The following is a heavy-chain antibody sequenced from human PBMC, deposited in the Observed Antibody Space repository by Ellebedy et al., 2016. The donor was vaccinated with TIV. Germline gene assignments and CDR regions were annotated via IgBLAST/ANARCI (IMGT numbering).Heavy chain of an antibody. CDR3: ARVGYDFWSGYNDGHNWFDP. D-gene: IGHD3-3*01. CDR1: GGPISSYY. Sequence: MPSETLSLTCTVSGGPISSYYWSWIRQPPGKGLEWIGYIYYSGSTNYNPSLKSRVTISVNTSKNQFSLKLSSVTAADTAVYYCARVGYDFWSGYNDGHNWFDPWGQGTLVTVSS. J-gene: IGHJ5*02. CDR2: IYYSGST. V-gene: IGHV4-59*01.